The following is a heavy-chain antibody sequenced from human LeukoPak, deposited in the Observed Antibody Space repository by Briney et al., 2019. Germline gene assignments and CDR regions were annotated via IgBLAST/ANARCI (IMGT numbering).Heavy chain of an antibody. CDR3: AAHTKLRKGLYYFDY. D-gene: IGHD2/OR15-2a*01. V-gene: IGHV4-59*08. Sequence: SETLSLTCTVSGGSISSYYWSWIRQPPGKGLEWIGYIYYSGSTNYNPSLKSRVTISVDTSKNQFSLKLSSVTAADTAVYYCAAHTKLRKGLYYFDYWGQGTLVTVSS. CDR1: GGSISSYY. CDR2: IYYSGST. J-gene: IGHJ4*02.